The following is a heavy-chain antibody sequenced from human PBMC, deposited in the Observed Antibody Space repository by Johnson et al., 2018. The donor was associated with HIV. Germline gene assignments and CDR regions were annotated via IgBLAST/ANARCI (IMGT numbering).Heavy chain of an antibody. CDR1: GFTFSSYG. CDR3: ATDLVVTAPGAFDI. CDR2: IWYDGSNK. D-gene: IGHD2-21*02. V-gene: IGHV3-33*01. J-gene: IGHJ3*02. Sequence: QVQLVESGGGVVQPGRSLRLSCTASGFTFSSYGIHWVRQAPGKGLEWVALIWYDGSNKYYADSVKGRFTISRDNSKNTLYLQMISLRAEDTAVYYCATDLVVTAPGAFDIWGQGTMVTVSS.